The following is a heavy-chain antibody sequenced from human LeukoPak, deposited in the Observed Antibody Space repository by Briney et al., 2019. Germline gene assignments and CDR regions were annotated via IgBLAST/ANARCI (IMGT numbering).Heavy chain of an antibody. J-gene: IGHJ4*02. D-gene: IGHD6-13*01. V-gene: IGHV3-74*01. CDR1: GFTFSNYW. CDR2: INSDGSSR. CDR3: ASASSHRIAAGGDY. Sequence: AGGSLRLSCAASGFTFSNYWMHWVRQAPGKGLVWVSRINSDGSSRNYADSVEGRFTISRDNAKNTLYLQMNSLRAEDTAVYYCASASSHRIAAGGDYWGQGTLVTVSS.